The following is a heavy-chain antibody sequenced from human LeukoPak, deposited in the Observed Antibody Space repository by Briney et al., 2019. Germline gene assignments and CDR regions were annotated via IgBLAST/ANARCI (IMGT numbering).Heavy chain of an antibody. Sequence: KTSETLSLTCTVSGGSISSGGYYWSWIRQHPGKGLEWIGYIYYSGSTYYNPSLKSRVTISVDTSKNQFSLKLSSVTAADTAVYYCARLGQSLELNDYYYYGMDVWGQGTTVTVSS. J-gene: IGHJ6*02. D-gene: IGHD1-7*01. CDR2: IYYSGST. CDR1: GGSISSGGYY. CDR3: ARLGQSLELNDYYYYGMDV. V-gene: IGHV4-31*03.